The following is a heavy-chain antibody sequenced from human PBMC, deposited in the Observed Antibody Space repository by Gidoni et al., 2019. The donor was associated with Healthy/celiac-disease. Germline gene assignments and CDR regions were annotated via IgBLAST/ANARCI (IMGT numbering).Heavy chain of an antibody. Sequence: EVQLVESGGGLVQPGRSLRLACAASGFTFDDYAMHWVRKAPGKGLELVSGISWNSGRIGYAYSVNGRFTISRDNAKNSLYLQMNSLRAEDTALYYCAKSPYYDFWSGYYTLAPPPFFEYWGQGTLVTVSS. CDR2: ISWNSGRI. CDR1: GFTFDDYA. CDR3: AKSPYYDFWSGYYTLAPPPFFEY. J-gene: IGHJ4*02. D-gene: IGHD3-3*01. V-gene: IGHV3-9*01.